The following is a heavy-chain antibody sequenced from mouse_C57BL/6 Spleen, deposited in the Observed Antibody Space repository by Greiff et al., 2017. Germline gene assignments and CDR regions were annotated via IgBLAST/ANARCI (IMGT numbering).Heavy chain of an antibody. CDR1: GYTFTSYW. Sequence: QLQQPGAELVKPGASVKLSCKASGYTFTSYWMHWVKQRPGQGLEWIGMIHPNSGSTNYNEKFKSKATLTVDKSSSTAYMQLSSLTSEDSAVYYCAGDYDEAWFAYWGQGTLVTVSA. CDR3: AGDYDEAWFAY. J-gene: IGHJ3*01. V-gene: IGHV1-64*01. CDR2: IHPNSGST. D-gene: IGHD2-4*01.